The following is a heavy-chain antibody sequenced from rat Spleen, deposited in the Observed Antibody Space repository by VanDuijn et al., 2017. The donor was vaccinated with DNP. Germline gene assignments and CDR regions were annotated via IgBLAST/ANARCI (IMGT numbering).Heavy chain of an antibody. CDR3: ASDEGGGAPFDY. V-gene: IGHV5-19*01. CDR2: INDSGGFT. Sequence: EVQLVESGGGLVQPGRSLKLSCVASGFTFSNYGMHWIRQAPTKGLEWVASINDSGGFTCYRDSLKGRFTISKDNAKSTLLVQMDSLRAEDTATYHGASDEGGGAPFDYWGQGVMVTVSS. J-gene: IGHJ2*01. D-gene: IGHD1-11*01. CDR1: GFTFSNYG.